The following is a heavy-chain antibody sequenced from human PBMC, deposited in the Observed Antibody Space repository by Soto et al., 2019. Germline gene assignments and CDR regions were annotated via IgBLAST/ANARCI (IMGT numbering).Heavy chain of an antibody. V-gene: IGHV3-33*01. Sequence: QVQLVESGGGVVQPGRSLRLSCAASGFTFSSYGMHWVRQAPGKGLEWVAVIWYDGSNKYYADSVKGRFTISRDNSKNTLYLQMNSLRAEDTAVYYCARELRITIFGDSYMDVWGKGTTVTVSS. CDR2: IWYDGSNK. J-gene: IGHJ6*03. CDR1: GFTFSSYG. CDR3: ARELRITIFGDSYMDV. D-gene: IGHD3-3*01.